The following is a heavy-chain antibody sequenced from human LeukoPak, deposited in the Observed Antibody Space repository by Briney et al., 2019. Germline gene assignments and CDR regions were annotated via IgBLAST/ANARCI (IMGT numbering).Heavy chain of an antibody. J-gene: IGHJ5*02. CDR3: AKDNRLGEQYNWFDP. D-gene: IGHD3-10*01. Sequence: GGSLRLSCAASGFTFSSYAMSWVRQAPGKGLEWVSDISPNGDGTNYADSVKGRFTIYRDNSKNTLYRQMNSLRAEDTAAYHCAKDNRLGEQYNWFDPWGQGTLVTVSS. CDR1: GFTFSSYA. V-gene: IGHV3-23*01. CDR2: ISPNGDGT.